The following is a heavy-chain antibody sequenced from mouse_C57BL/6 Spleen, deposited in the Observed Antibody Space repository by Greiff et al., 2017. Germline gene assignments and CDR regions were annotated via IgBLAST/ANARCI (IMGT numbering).Heavy chain of an antibody. V-gene: IGHV1-85*01. D-gene: IGHD2-3*01. CDR1: GYTFTSYD. J-gene: IGHJ2*01. Sequence: LVESGPELVKPGASVKLSCKASGYTFTSYDINWVKQRPGQGLEWIGWIYPRDGSTKYNEKFKGKATLTVDTSSSTAYMEPHSLTSEDSAVYFCASPYDNYFDYWGQGTTLTVSS. CDR3: ASPYDNYFDY. CDR2: IYPRDGST.